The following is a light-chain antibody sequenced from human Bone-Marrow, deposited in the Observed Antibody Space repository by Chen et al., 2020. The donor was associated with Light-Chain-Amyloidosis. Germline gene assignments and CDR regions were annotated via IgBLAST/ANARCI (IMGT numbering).Light chain of an antibody. V-gene: IGKV3-20*01. J-gene: IGKJ2*01. CDR3: QQYGSSPT. Sequence: EIVLTQSPGTLSLSPGERATLSCRASQSVSSSYLAWYQQKPGQAPRLLIYGAFNRATGIPDRFSGSGSGTYFTLTISRLEPEVFAVYYCQQYGSSPTFGQGTKLEIK. CDR2: GAF. CDR1: QSVSSSY.